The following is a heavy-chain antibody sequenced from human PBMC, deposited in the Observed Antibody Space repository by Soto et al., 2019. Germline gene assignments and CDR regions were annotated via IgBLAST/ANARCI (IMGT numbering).Heavy chain of an antibody. Sequence: PGGSLRLSCAASGFTFSSYSMNWVRQAPGKGLEWVSYISSSSSTIYYADSVKGRFTISRDNAKNSLYLQMNSLRAEDTAVYYCARGEVQLGRRWAFDIWGQGTMVTVSS. CDR1: GFTFSSYS. D-gene: IGHD1-1*01. CDR3: ARGEVQLGRRWAFDI. V-gene: IGHV3-48*01. J-gene: IGHJ3*02. CDR2: ISSSSSTI.